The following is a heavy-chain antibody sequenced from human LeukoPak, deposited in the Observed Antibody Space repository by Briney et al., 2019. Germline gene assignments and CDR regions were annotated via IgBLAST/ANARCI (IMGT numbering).Heavy chain of an antibody. D-gene: IGHD3-10*01. CDR2: ISYDGSNK. CDR3: ADISYGSGTD. Sequence: GGSLRLSCAASGFTFSSYAMHWVRQAPGKGLEWVAVISYDGSNKYYADSVKGRFTISRDNSKNTLYLQMNSLRAEDTAVYYCADISYGSGTDWGQGTLVTVSS. CDR1: GFTFSSYA. V-gene: IGHV3-30-3*01. J-gene: IGHJ4*02.